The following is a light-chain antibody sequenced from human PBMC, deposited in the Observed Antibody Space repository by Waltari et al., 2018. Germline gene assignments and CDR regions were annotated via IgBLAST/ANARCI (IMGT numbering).Light chain of an antibody. J-gene: IGKJ2*01. V-gene: IGKV1-5*03. CDR1: QSISSW. Sequence: DIQMTQSPSTLSASVGDRVTITCRASQSISSWLAWDQQKPGKAPKLLIYKASSLESGVPTRFSGSGSGTEFTLTISSLQPDDFATYYCQQYISYLYTFGQGTKLEIK. CDR3: QQYISYLYT. CDR2: KAS.